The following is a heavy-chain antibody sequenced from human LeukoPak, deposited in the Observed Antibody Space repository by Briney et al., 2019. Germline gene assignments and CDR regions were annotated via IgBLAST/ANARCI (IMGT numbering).Heavy chain of an antibody. Sequence: PGGSLRLFCAASGFTFSSYWMHWVRQAPGKGLVWVSRIKSDGSTNYADSVKGRFTISRDIAKNKVSLQMNSLRAEDTGVYYCASAPSEIGGYYPEYFRHWGQGTLVTVSS. CDR3: ASAPSEIGGYYPEYFRH. D-gene: IGHD3-22*01. J-gene: IGHJ1*01. V-gene: IGHV3-74*01. CDR1: GFTFSSYW. CDR2: IKSDGST.